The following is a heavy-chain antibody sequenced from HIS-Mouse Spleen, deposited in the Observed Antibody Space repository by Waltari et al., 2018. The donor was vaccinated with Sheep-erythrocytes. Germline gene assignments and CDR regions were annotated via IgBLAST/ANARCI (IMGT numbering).Heavy chain of an antibody. CDR3: ARLYYYDSSGYYFDY. V-gene: IGHV4-39*01. CDR2: IYYSGST. J-gene: IGHJ4*02. CDR1: GGSLSSRSYY. D-gene: IGHD3-22*01. Sequence: QLQLQESGPGLVKPSETLSPTCPVSGGSLSSRSYYWGWIRQPPGKGLEWIGSIYYSGSTYYNPSLKSRVTISVDTSKNQFSLKLSSVTAADTAVYYCARLYYYDSSGYYFDYWGQGTLVTVSS.